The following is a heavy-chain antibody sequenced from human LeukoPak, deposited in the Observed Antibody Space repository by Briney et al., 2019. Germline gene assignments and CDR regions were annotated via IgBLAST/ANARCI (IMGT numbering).Heavy chain of an antibody. CDR2: ISGSGGST. D-gene: IGHD6-19*01. CDR3: AKMKYQWLVLIYFDY. V-gene: IGHV3-23*01. J-gene: IGHJ4*02. Sequence: GGSLRLSCAASGFTFSSYAMSWVRQAPGKGLEWVSSISGSGGSTYYEDPVKGRFTSSRDNSKNTLYLQMNSLRAEDSSVYYCAKMKYQWLVLIYFDYWGQGTLVTVSS. CDR1: GFTFSSYA.